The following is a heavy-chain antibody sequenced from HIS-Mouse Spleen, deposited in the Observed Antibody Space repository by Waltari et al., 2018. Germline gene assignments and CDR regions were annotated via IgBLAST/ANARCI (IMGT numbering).Heavy chain of an antibody. Sequence: QVTLRESGPALVKPTQTLTLTCPFSGFSLSTSGMCVSWIRQPPGKALAWLARIDWDDDKYYSTSLKTRITISKDTSKNQVVLTMTNMDPVDTATYYCARIAEGYSSGWYAFDYWGQGTLVTVSS. V-gene: IGHV2-70*15. J-gene: IGHJ4*02. CDR1: GFSLSTSGMC. CDR2: IDWDDDK. D-gene: IGHD6-19*01. CDR3: ARIAEGYSSGWYAFDY.